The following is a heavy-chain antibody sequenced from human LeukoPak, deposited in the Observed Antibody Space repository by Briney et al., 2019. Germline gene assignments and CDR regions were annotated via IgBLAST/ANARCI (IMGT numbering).Heavy chain of an antibody. CDR2: IYYSGST. CDR3: ARHLPYSSGWYRYSDHLDY. J-gene: IGHJ4*02. Sequence: SETLSLTCTVSGDSISSTNYYWGWIRQPPGKGLEWIGSIYYSGSTYYNPSLESRVTISVDTSKNQFSLKLSSVTAADTAVYYCARHLPYSSGWYRYSDHLDYWGQGTLVTVSS. D-gene: IGHD6-19*01. V-gene: IGHV4-39*01. CDR1: GDSISSTNYY.